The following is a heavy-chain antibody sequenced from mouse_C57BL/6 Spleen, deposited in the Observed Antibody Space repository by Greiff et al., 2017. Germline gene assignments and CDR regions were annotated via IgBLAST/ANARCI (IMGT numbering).Heavy chain of an antibody. CDR2: IDPENGDT. CDR1: GFNIKDDY. CDR3: TEYSNYVGY. D-gene: IGHD2-5*01. Sequence: VQLQQSGAELVRPGASVKLSCTASGFNIKDDYMHWVKQRPEQGLAWIGWIDPENGDTDYASKFQGKATITADTSSNTAYLQLSSLTSEDTAVYYCTEYSNYVGYWGQGTSVTVSS. J-gene: IGHJ4*01. V-gene: IGHV14-4*01.